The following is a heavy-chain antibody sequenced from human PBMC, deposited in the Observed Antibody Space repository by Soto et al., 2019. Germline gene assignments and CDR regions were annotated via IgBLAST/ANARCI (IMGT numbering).Heavy chain of an antibody. D-gene: IGHD3-3*01. CDR1: GGSISSGGYY. CDR2: IYYSGST. Sequence: SETLSLTCTVSGGSISSGGYYWSWIRQHPGKGLEWIGYIYYSGSTYYNPSLKSRVTISVDTSKNQFSLKLSSVTAADTAVYYCARARREWLSNFYYFDYWGQGTLVTVSS. V-gene: IGHV4-31*03. J-gene: IGHJ4*02. CDR3: ARARREWLSNFYYFDY.